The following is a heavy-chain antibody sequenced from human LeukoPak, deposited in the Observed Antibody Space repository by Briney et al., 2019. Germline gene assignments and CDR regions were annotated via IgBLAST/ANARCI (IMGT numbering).Heavy chain of an antibody. V-gene: IGHV3-23*01. Sequence: GGPLRLSCAASGFTFSSYGMSWVRQAPGKGLEWVSAISGSGGSTYYADSVKGRFTISRDNSKNTLYLQMNSRRAEDTAVYYCAKRYYGNLDYWGQGTLVTVSS. D-gene: IGHD3-10*01. CDR2: ISGSGGST. CDR3: AKRYYGNLDY. J-gene: IGHJ4*02. CDR1: GFTFSSYG.